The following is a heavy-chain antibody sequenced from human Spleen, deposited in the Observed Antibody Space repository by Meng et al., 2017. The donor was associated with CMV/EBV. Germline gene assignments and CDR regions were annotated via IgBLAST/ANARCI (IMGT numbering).Heavy chain of an antibody. CDR2: MYYSGNT. Sequence: SETLSLTCTISNGSVSSTNYYWSWVRQPPGMGLEWIGYMYYSGNTKYNPSLKSRVTISIDTSKNQFSLKLSSVTAADTAMYYCATFSPGWGSLGHWGQGTLVTVSS. CDR1: NGSVSSTNYY. V-gene: IGHV4-61*01. D-gene: IGHD2-21*01. J-gene: IGHJ1*01. CDR3: ATFSPGWGSLGH.